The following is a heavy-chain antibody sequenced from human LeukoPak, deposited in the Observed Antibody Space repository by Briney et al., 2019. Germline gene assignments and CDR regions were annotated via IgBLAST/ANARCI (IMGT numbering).Heavy chain of an antibody. CDR1: GFTFSDYY. Sequence: GRSLRLSCAASGFTFSDYYMSWIRQAPGKGLEWVSYISSSSSYTNYADSVKGRFTISRDNAKNSLYLQMNSLRAEDTAVYYCARSLGSGWYVDYWGQGTLVPVSS. CDR3: ARSLGSGWYVDY. CDR2: ISSSSSYT. V-gene: IGHV3-11*06. J-gene: IGHJ4*02. D-gene: IGHD6-19*01.